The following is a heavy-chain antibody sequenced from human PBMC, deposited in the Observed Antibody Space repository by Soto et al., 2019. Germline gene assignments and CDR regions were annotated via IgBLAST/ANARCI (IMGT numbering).Heavy chain of an antibody. J-gene: IGHJ4*02. D-gene: IGHD3-22*01. CDR3: AHMTYYYDSTGYEDFDY. V-gene: IGHV2-5*01. CDR2: IYRNDIR. CDR1: GFSFSASGAG. Sequence: SGPTLVNPTEPLTLTCTFSGFSFSASGAGVAWIRQPPGKALEWLALIYRNDIRRYNPSLQSRLTITEDTSRNQVVLTMTNMDPVDTATYYCAHMTYYYDSTGYEDFDYWGQGTLVTVSS.